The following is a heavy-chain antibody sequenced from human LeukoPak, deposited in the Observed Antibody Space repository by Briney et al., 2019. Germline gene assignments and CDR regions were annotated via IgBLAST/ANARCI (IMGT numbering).Heavy chain of an antibody. Sequence: SETLSLTCAVYGGSFSGYYWSWIRQPPGKGLEWIGEINHSGSTNYNPSLKSRVTISVDTSKNQFSLKLSSVTAADTAVYYCARVVLPYDYYYYYGMDVWGQGTTVTVSS. CDR2: INHSGST. J-gene: IGHJ6*02. V-gene: IGHV4-34*01. CDR3: ARVVLPYDYYYYYGMDV. CDR1: GGSFSGYY. D-gene: IGHD3-10*02.